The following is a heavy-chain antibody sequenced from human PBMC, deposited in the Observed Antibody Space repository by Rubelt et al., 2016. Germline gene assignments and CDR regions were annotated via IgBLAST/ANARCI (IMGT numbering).Heavy chain of an antibody. Sequence: EVQLLESGGDLVQPGGSLRLSCAASGFTFSSYAMTWVRQAPGKGLEWVSVISSSGGTTYYAASVKGRFTISREKSKSTLYTQMNSLRAEDTAVYYCARRFGEPDWWGQGTLVTVSS. V-gene: IGHV3-23*01. CDR1: GFTFSSYA. CDR3: ARRFGEPDW. CDR2: ISSSGGTT. D-gene: IGHD3-10*01. J-gene: IGHJ4*02.